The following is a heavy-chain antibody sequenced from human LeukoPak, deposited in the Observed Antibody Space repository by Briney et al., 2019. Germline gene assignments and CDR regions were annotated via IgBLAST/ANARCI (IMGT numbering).Heavy chain of an antibody. J-gene: IGHJ4*02. CDR1: GFTFDDYA. V-gene: IGHV3-9*01. CDR2: ISWNSGSI. Sequence: GGSLRLSCAASGFTFDDYAMHWVRQATGKGLEWVSGISWNSGSIGYADSVKGRFTISRDKAKNSLYLQMNSLRAEDTALYYCARDATRYYYDSLGDYWGQGTLVTVSS. CDR3: ARDATRYYYDSLGDY. D-gene: IGHD3-22*01.